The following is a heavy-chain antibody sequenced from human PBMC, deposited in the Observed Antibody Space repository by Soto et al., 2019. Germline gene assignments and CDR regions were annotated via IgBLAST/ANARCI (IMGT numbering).Heavy chain of an antibody. V-gene: IGHV3-30-3*01. D-gene: IGHD2-15*01. Sequence: QVQLVESGGGVVQPGRSLRLSCAASGFTFSSYAMHWVRQAPGKGLEWVAVISYDGSNKYYADSVKGRFTISRDNSKNTLYLQMNSLRAEDTAVYYCARATDRYCSGGSCLSYYGMDVW. J-gene: IGHJ6*01. CDR1: GFTFSSYA. CDR2: ISYDGSNK. CDR3: ARATDRYCSGGSCLSYYGMDV.